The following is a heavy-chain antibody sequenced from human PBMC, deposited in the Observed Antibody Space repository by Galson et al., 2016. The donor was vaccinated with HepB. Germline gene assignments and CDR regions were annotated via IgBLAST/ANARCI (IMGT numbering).Heavy chain of an antibody. J-gene: IGHJ3*01. D-gene: IGHD1-26*01. Sequence: SLRLPCAASGFTFSNYYISWIRQAPGKGLELVAYIRPSTTHINYADTVMGRFTVSRDNAKNSLYLQMNSLGAEDTAVYYCASPSGRYSIHTFDLWGQGTMVTVSS. CDR2: IRPSTTHI. V-gene: IGHV3-11*06. CDR3: ASPSGRYSIHTFDL. CDR1: GFTFSNYY.